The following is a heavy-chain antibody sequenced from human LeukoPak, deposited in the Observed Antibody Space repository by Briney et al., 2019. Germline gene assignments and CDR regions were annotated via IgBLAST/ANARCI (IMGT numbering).Heavy chain of an antibody. CDR1: GITLSNYG. CDR3: AKRGVVIRVILVGFHKEAYYFDS. Sequence: GRSLRLSCAVAGITLSNYGISWVRQAPGKGLEWVAGISESGGSTNYAYSVNGRFTISRDNPKNTLHLQMNSLRAEDTAVYFCAKRGVVIRVILVGFHKEAYYFDSWGQGALVTVSS. D-gene: IGHD3-22*01. V-gene: IGHV3-23*01. CDR2: ISESGGST. J-gene: IGHJ4*02.